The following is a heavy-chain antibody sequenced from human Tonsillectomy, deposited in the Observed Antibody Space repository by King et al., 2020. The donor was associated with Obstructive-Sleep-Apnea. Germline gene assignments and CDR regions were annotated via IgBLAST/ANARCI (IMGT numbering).Heavy chain of an antibody. CDR1: GFTFSRYW. Sequence: VQLVESGGGLVQPGGSLRLSCAASGFTFSRYWMHWVRQAPGKGLVWVSRINSDGSSTSYGDSVKGRFTISRDNAKNTLYLQMNSLRAEDTAVYYCARGVVIPVSGDVYFDYWGQGTLVTVSS. CDR2: INSDGSST. V-gene: IGHV3-74*01. D-gene: IGHD4-23*01. CDR3: ARGVVIPVSGDVYFDY. J-gene: IGHJ4*02.